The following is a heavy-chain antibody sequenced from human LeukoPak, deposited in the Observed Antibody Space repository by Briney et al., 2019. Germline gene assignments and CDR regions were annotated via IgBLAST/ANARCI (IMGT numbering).Heavy chain of an antibody. V-gene: IGHV1-69*13. CDR1: GYTFTDYY. J-gene: IGHJ4*02. D-gene: IGHD3-22*01. CDR2: IIPIFATA. Sequence: ASVKVSCKVSGYTFTDYYMHWVQQAPGQGLEWMGGIIPIFATANYAQKFQGRVTITADESTSTAYMQLSSLRSEDTAVYYCARGGDSSGYHTSYYFDYWGQGTLVTVSS. CDR3: ARGGDSSGYHTSYYFDY.